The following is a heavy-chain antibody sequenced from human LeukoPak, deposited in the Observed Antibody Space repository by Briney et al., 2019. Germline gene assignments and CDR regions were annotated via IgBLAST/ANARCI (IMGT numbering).Heavy chain of an antibody. Sequence: GRSLRLSCAASGFTFSSYGMHWVRQAPGKGLEWVAVISYDGSNKYYADSVKGRFTISRDNSKNTLYLQMNSLRAEDTAVYYCAKDFAPTGADNYGMDVWGQGTTVTVSS. CDR3: AKDFAPTGADNYGMDV. J-gene: IGHJ6*02. CDR1: GFTFSSYG. CDR2: ISYDGSNK. D-gene: IGHD1-1*01. V-gene: IGHV3-30*18.